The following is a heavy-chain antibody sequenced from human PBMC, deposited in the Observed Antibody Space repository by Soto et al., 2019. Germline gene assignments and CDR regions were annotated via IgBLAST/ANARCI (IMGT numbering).Heavy chain of an antibody. Sequence: SEILSITCTVSGGSISSGDYYWSWIRQPPGKGLEWIGYIYYSGSTYYNPSLKSRVTISVDTSKNQFSLKLSSVTAADTAVYYCARAGGFGATTIDYWGQGTLVTVS. CDR3: ARAGGFGATTIDY. J-gene: IGHJ4*02. CDR1: GGSISSGDYY. CDR2: IYYSGST. V-gene: IGHV4-30-4*01. D-gene: IGHD3-10*01.